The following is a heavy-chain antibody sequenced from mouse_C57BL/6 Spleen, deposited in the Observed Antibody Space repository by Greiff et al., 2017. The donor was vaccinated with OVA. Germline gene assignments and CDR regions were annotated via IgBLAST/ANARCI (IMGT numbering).Heavy chain of an antibody. CDR1: GFTFSSYA. J-gene: IGHJ4*01. CDR3: ARSDSSGYAMDY. V-gene: IGHV5-4*01. Sequence: EVQVVESGGGLVKPGGSLKLSCAASGFTFSSYAMSWVRQTPEKRLEWVATISDGGSYTYYPDNVKGRFTISRDNAKNNLYLQMSHLKSEDTAMYYCARSDSSGYAMDYWGQGTSVTVSS. CDR2: ISDGGSYT. D-gene: IGHD3-2*02.